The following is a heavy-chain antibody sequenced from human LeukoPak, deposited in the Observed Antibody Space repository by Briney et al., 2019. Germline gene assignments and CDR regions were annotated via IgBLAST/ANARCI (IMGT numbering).Heavy chain of an antibody. V-gene: IGHV3-23*01. Sequence: GGPLRLSCAASGFPFRSYAMSWVRQAPGKALEWVSAISGSGGSTYYADSVKGRFTISRDNSKNTLYLQMNSLRAEDTAVYYCAKPVTTVTPGFFDYWGQGTLVTVSS. CDR1: GFPFRSYA. J-gene: IGHJ4*02. CDR3: AKPVTTVTPGFFDY. D-gene: IGHD4-17*01. CDR2: ISGSGGST.